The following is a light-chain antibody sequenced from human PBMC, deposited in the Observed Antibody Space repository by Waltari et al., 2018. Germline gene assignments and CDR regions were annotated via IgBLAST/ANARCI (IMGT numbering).Light chain of an antibody. V-gene: IGKV3-11*01. J-gene: IGKJ2*01. Sequence: EIVLTQSPATLSLSPGERATLSCRASQSVSNYIALYQQKPGQPPRLLIYDASNSATGIPSRFSGSGSGTDFTRTIRSLEPEDFAVYYCQQRAKRYTCGQGTKLEIK. CDR1: QSVSNY. CDR3: QQRAKRYT. CDR2: DAS.